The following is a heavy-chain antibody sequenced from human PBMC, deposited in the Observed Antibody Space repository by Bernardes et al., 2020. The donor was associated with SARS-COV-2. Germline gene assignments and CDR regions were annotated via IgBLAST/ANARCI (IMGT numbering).Heavy chain of an antibody. Sequence: SETLSLTCLVSGGSVRADTYYWSWIRQPPGKGLEWIGYISSSGNTNHNPSLRGRVTMSADTSKNQVSLNVSLMTAADTAVYYCARVHLAMIKGVSHWYLDLWGRGTLVAVSS. V-gene: IGHV4-61*01. CDR2: ISSSGNT. CDR3: ARVHLAMIKGVSHWYLDL. D-gene: IGHD3-22*01. J-gene: IGHJ2*01. CDR1: GGSVRADTYY.